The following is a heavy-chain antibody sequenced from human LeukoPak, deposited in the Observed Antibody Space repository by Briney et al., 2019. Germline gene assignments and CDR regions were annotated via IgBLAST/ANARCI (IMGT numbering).Heavy chain of an antibody. Sequence: GGSLRLSCAASGFTFSSYWMSWVRQAPGKGLEWVANIKQDGSEKYYVDSVKGRFTISRDSAKNSLYLQMNSLRAEDTAVYYCARGESSGYYTYYGMDVWGQGTTVTVSS. J-gene: IGHJ6*02. V-gene: IGHV3-7*01. CDR1: GFTFSSYW. CDR2: IKQDGSEK. D-gene: IGHD3-22*01. CDR3: ARGESSGYYTYYGMDV.